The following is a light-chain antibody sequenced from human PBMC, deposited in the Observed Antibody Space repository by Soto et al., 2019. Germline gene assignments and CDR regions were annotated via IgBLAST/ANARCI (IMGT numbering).Light chain of an antibody. CDR3: VLYMGSGLWV. CDR2: STN. Sequence: QTVVTQEPSFSVSPGGTVTLTCGFSSGSVSTNYYPTWYQQTPGLPPRTLIYSTNIRSSGVPDRFSGSILGNKAALTITGAQAEDECDYYCVLYMGSGLWVFGGGTKVTVL. J-gene: IGLJ3*02. CDR1: SGSVSTNYY. V-gene: IGLV8-61*01.